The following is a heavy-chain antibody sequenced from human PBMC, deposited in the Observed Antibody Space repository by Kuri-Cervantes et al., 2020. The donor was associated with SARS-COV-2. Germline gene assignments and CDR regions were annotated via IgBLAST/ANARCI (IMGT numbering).Heavy chain of an antibody. CDR1: GYTFTSYY. J-gene: IGHJ5*02. CDR2: INPNSGGT. D-gene: IGHD3-22*01. V-gene: IGHV1-2*02. Sequence: ASVKVSCKASGYTFTSYYMHRVRQAPGQGLEWMGWINPNSGGTNYAQKFQGRVTMTRDTSISTAYMELSRLRSDDTAVYYCGASGYWKDWFDPWGQGTLVTVSS. CDR3: GASGYWKDWFDP.